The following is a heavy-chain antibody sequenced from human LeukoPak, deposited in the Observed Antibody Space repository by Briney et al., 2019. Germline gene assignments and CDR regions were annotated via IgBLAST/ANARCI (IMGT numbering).Heavy chain of an antibody. CDR3: ARADVEDADYYFDY. CDR1: GGSFSGYY. J-gene: IGHJ4*02. D-gene: IGHD2-15*01. Sequence: SETLSLTCAVYGGSFSGYYWSWIRQPPGKGLEWIGEINHSGSTNYNPSLKSRVTISLDTSKKQFSLKLSSVITADTAVYYCARADVEDADYYFDYWGQGTLVTVSS. CDR2: INHSGST. V-gene: IGHV4-34*01.